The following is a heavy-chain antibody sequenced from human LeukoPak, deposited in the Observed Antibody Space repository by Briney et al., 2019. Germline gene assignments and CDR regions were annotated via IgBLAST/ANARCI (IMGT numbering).Heavy chain of an antibody. CDR2: ISSSSSTI. V-gene: IGHV3-48*01. Sequence: PGGSLRLSCAASGFTFSSYSMNWVRQAPGKGLEWVSYISSSSSTIYYADSVKGRFTISRDNSKNSLYLQMNSLRAEDAAVYYCAKGLDNYDILTGYLNWGQGSLVTVSS. J-gene: IGHJ4*02. D-gene: IGHD3-9*01. CDR3: AKGLDNYDILTGYLN. CDR1: GFTFSSYS.